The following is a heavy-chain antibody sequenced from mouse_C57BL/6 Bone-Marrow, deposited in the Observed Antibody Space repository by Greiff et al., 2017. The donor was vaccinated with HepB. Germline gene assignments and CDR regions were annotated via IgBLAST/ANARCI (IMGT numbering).Heavy chain of an antibody. V-gene: IGHV5-12*01. Sequence: LVQPGGSLKLSCAASGFTFSDYYMSLGRQTPEKRLECVAYISNGVGSTYYPDTVKCRFTISRDNAKNTLYLQMSRLKSEDTAMYHCARQDYYGSTYFDVWGTGTTVTVSS. J-gene: IGHJ1*03. D-gene: IGHD1-1*01. CDR3: ARQDYYGSTYFDV. CDR1: GFTFSDYY. CDR2: ISNGVGST.